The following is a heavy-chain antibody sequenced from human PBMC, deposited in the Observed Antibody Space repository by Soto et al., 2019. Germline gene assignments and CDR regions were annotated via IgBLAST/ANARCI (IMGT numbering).Heavy chain of an antibody. CDR1: GFSLSTSGVG. V-gene: IGHV2-5*02. Sequence: QITLKESGPTLVKPTQTLTLTCTFSGFSLSTSGVGVGWIRQPPGKALEWLALIYWDDDKRYSPSLKSRLTITKDTSKNQVVLTMTNMDPVDTATYYCAHSATAFVLRHFDWNKMGWYFDLWGRGTLVTVSS. D-gene: IGHD3-9*01. CDR2: IYWDDDK. J-gene: IGHJ2*01. CDR3: AHSATAFVLRHFDWNKMGWYFDL.